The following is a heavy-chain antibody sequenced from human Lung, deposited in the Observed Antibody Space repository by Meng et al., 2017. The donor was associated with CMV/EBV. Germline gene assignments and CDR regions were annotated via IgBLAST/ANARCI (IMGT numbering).Heavy chain of an antibody. D-gene: IGHD3-3*01. V-gene: IGHV3-23*01. CDR2: ISGSGGST. J-gene: IGHJ4*02. CDR3: AKVVSYDFWSGYSPVDY. Sequence: EVQLLESXGGLVQPGXSLRLSXAASGFTFSSYAMSWVRQAPGKGLEWVSAISGSGGSTYYADSVKGRFTISRDNSKNTLYLQMNSLRAEDTAVYYCAKVVSYDFWSGYSPVDYWGQGTLVTVSS. CDR1: GFTFSSYA.